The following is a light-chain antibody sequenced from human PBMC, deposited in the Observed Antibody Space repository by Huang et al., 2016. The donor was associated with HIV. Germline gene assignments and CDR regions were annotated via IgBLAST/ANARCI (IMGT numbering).Light chain of an antibody. Sequence: EIVLTPSPATLSLSPGESATLSCRASQSITNYLAWYQHKPGKAPMLLIYDSSTRATGIPGSCRGSGSGTDFTLTISSLEPEDFAVYYCQQRLNWLTFGGGTKVEIK. CDR2: DSS. J-gene: IGKJ4*01. CDR1: QSITNY. V-gene: IGKV3-11*01. CDR3: QQRLNWLT.